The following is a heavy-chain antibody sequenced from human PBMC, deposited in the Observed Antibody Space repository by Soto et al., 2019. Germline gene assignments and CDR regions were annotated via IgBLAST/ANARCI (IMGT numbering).Heavy chain of an antibody. Sequence: ASVKVSCKVSGYTLTELSMHCVRQAPGKGLEWMGGFDPEDGETIYAQKFQGRVTMTEDTSTDTAYMELSSLRSEDTAVYYCATEMTTVTNYYYYGMDVWGQGTTVTVSS. CDR3: ATEMTTVTNYYYYGMDV. CDR1: GYTLTELS. CDR2: FDPEDGET. D-gene: IGHD4-17*01. V-gene: IGHV1-24*01. J-gene: IGHJ6*02.